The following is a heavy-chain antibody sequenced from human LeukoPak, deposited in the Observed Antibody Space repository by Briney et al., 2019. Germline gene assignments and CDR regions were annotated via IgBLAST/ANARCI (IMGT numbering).Heavy chain of an antibody. J-gene: IGHJ4*02. D-gene: IGHD3-10*01. CDR1: GFTFSSYW. CDR2: IKEDGSEE. CDR3: ARARPHYGSGSYFNY. V-gene: IGHV3-7*04. Sequence: GGSLRLSCAASGFTFSSYWMSWARQAPGKGLEWVANIKEDGSEEYYVDSVKGRFTISRDNAKNSLYLQMNSLRAEDTAVYYCARARPHYGSGSYFNYWGQGTLVTVSS.